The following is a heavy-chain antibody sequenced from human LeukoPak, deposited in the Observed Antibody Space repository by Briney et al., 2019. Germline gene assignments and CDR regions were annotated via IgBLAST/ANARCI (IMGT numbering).Heavy chain of an antibody. D-gene: IGHD4-17*01. V-gene: IGHV1-2*02. Sequence: ASVKVSCKASGYTFNGFYLHWVRQAPGQGLEWMGWINPNSGGTNYAQKFQGRVTMTRDTSISTAYMELSRLRSDDTAVYYCARTTGLYGDSLNWFDPWGQGTLVTVSS. J-gene: IGHJ5*02. CDR1: GYTFNGFY. CDR3: ARTTGLYGDSLNWFDP. CDR2: INPNSGGT.